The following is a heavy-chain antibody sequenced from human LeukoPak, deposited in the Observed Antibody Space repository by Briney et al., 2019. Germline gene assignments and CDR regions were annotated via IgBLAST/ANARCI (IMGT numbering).Heavy chain of an antibody. CDR1: GGSISSYY. Sequence: ETLSLTCTVSGGSISSYYWSWVRQAPGKGLEWVLAISGSGGSTYYADSVKGRFTSSRDNSKNTVYLQMNSLRAEDTAVYYCAKLGYSDIVVVPAAPFDPWGQGTLVTVSS. D-gene: IGHD2-2*01. CDR3: AKLGYSDIVVVPAAPFDP. CDR2: ISGSGGST. J-gene: IGHJ5*02. V-gene: IGHV3-23*01.